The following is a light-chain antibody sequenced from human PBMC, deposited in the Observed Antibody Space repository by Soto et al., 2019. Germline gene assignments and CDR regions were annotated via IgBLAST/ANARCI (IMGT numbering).Light chain of an antibody. Sequence: EIVLTQSPGTLSLSPWERAALSCRASQRITNNSLAWFQQKPGLAPRLLIHGASTRASGVPDRFSGSGSGTDFTLTISRLEPEDFAVYYCQQFSSYPLTFGGGTKVDIK. V-gene: IGKV3-20*01. CDR1: QRITNNS. J-gene: IGKJ4*01. CDR2: GAS. CDR3: QQFSSYPLT.